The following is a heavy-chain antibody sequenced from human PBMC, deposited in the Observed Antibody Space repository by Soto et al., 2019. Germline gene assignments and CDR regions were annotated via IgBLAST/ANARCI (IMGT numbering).Heavy chain of an antibody. V-gene: IGHV3-15*07. Sequence: EVQLVESGGGLVKPGGSLRLACAASGFTFRSTWMNWVRQAPGKGLEWVGRIKSIGDGGTTDYAAPVKGRFTISRDDSKETLYLQMSSLKAEDTAVYFCSTDPPKLLGPFDYWGQGTLVTVS. CDR3: STDPPKLLGPFDY. J-gene: IGHJ4*02. CDR1: GFTFRSTW. CDR2: IKSIGDGGTT.